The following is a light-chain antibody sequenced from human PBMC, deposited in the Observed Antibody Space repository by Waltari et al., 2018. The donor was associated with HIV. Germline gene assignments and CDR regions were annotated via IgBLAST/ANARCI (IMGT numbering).Light chain of an antibody. CDR2: GGC. CDR3: QQRSNWPRRFT. Sequence: SYRATESVDGTVAGYQQKPGRAPGVISDGGCSRATGIPARVSGSGAETYFTLTIGSLEAEDFAVYYCQQRSNWPRRFTFGPGTKVDIK. V-gene: IGKV3-11*01. J-gene: IGKJ3*01. CDR1: ESVDGT.